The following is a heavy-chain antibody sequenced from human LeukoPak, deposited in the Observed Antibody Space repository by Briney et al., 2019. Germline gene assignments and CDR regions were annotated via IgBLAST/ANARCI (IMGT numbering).Heavy chain of an antibody. CDR2: IGTAGDT. D-gene: IGHD2-2*01. V-gene: IGHV3-13*01. Sequence: QSGGSLRLSCAASGFTVSSNYMSWVRQAPGKGLEWVSAIGTAGDTYYPGSVKGRFTISRENAKNSLYLQMNSLRAGDTAVYYCARAGPSLNDAFDIWGQGTMVTVSS. CDR1: GFTVSSNY. CDR3: ARAGPSLNDAFDI. J-gene: IGHJ3*02.